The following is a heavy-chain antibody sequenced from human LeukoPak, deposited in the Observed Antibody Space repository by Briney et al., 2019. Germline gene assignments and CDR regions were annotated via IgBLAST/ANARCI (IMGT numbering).Heavy chain of an antibody. J-gene: IGHJ4*02. CDR2: ISAYNGNT. Sequence: ASVKVSCKASGYTFTDYGISWVRQAPGRGLEWMGWISAYNGNTNYAQKLQGRVTMTTDTSTSTAYMELRSLRSDDTAVYYCARRPSGSYRYYFDYWGQGTLVTVSS. V-gene: IGHV1-18*04. CDR1: GYTFTDYG. CDR3: ARRPSGSYRYYFDY. D-gene: IGHD1-26*01.